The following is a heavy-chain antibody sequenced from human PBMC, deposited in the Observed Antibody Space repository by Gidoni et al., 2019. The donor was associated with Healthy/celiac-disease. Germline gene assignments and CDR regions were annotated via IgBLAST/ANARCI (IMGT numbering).Heavy chain of an antibody. D-gene: IGHD6-19*01. CDR2: INHRGST. Sequence: QVQLQPWGAGLLKPSANLSLTCAVYCGSFSVYYWRWSRKPPGKGLDLIGEINHRGSTNYNTYLKSRVTISVDTAKNQFPRKLSSVTDADTAVYYGARERVYSSGRVEVRLRYFDLWGRGTLVTVAS. CDR1: CGSFSVYY. CDR3: ARERVYSSGRVEVRLRYFDL. J-gene: IGHJ2*01. V-gene: IGHV4-34*01.